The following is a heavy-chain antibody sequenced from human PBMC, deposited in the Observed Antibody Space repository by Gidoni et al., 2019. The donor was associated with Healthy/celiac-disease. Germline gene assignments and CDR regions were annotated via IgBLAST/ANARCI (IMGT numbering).Heavy chain of an antibody. V-gene: IGHV4-34*01. CDR1: GGSFSVYY. CDR2: INHSGST. D-gene: IGHD6-13*01. J-gene: IGHJ5*02. Sequence: QVQLQQLCAGLVTPSETLPLTCAVYGGSFSVYYWIWIRQPPGKELEWIGEINHSGSTNYNTSLKSRVTISVDTSKNQFSLKLSSVTAADTAVYYCARVYSRAWFDPWGQGTLVTVSS. CDR3: ARVYSRAWFDP.